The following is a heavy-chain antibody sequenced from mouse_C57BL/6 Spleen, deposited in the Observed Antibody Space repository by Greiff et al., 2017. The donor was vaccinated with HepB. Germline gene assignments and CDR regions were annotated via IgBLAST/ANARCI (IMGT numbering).Heavy chain of an antibody. Sequence: LMDSGAELVKPGASVQLSCKSSVYTFTEYTIHWVQQRSGQGLEWIGWFYPGSGSIKYNEKFKDKATLTADKSSSTVYMELSRLTSEDSAVYFCARHEEGPGNYPLYAMDYWGQGTSVTVSS. CDR1: VYTFTEYT. V-gene: IGHV1-62-2*01. D-gene: IGHD2-1*01. CDR2: FYPGSGSI. CDR3: ARHEEGPGNYPLYAMDY. J-gene: IGHJ4*01.